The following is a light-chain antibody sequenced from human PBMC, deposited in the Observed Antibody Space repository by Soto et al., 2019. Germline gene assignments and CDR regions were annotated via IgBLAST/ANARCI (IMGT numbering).Light chain of an antibody. Sequence: EIVLTQSPATLSLSPGERATLSCRASQSVTTNYLAWYQQRPGQAPRLLIFGASNRATDVPDRFSGSGSGTDFTLTINRLEPEDFAVYYCQQYGRSYTFGGGTKVDIK. CDR2: GAS. V-gene: IGKV3-20*01. CDR1: QSVTTNY. CDR3: QQYGRSYT. J-gene: IGKJ4*01.